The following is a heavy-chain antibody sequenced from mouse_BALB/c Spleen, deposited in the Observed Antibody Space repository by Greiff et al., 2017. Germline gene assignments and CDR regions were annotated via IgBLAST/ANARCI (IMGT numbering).Heavy chain of an antibody. J-gene: IGHJ4*01. CDR3: ARFRPGGREDYYAMDY. Sequence: EVKLQESGGGLVQPGGSRKLSCAASGFTFSSFGMHWVRQAPEKGLEWVAYISSGSSTIYYADTVKGRFTISRDNPKNTLFLQMTSLRSEDTAMYYCARFRPGGREDYYAMDYWGQGTSVTGSS. D-gene: IGHD3-2*02. CDR2: ISSGSSTI. CDR1: GFTFSSFG. V-gene: IGHV5-17*02.